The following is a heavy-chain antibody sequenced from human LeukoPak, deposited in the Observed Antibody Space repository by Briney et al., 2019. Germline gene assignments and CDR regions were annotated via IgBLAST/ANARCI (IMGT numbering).Heavy chain of an antibody. V-gene: IGHV4-59*08. Sequence: KPWETLSLTCTVSGGSFSSYYWRWIRQPPGKGLEWIGYIYTSGSINYNPSLKRRVTISVDTSKNQFSLKLNSVTAADTAVYYCARHPYSGSSPGSSFDYWGQGTLVTVSS. CDR2: IYTSGSI. CDR3: ARHPYSGSSPGSSFDY. D-gene: IGHD1-26*01. CDR1: GGSFSSYY. J-gene: IGHJ4*02.